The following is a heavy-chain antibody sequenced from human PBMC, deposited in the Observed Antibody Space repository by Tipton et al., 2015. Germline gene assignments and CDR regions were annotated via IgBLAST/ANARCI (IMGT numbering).Heavy chain of an antibody. V-gene: IGHV3-20*01. D-gene: IGHD5-12*01. J-gene: IGHJ3*02. CDR2: INWNGDSE. Sequence: SLRLSCAASGFNFDDYVMSWVRQAPGKGLEWVSEINWNGDSEGYADSVKGRFTISRDNAKNSLYLQMNSLRPEDTAFYHCTRGGWIRPFDIWDQGTMVTVSS. CDR1: GFNFDDYV. CDR3: TRGGWIRPFDI.